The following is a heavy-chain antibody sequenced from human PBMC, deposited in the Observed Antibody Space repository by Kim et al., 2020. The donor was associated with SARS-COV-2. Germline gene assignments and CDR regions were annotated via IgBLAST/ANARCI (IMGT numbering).Heavy chain of an antibody. V-gene: IGHV4-34*01. CDR3: ARGDYGSGSYPKYGMDI. CDR2: INHSGST. CDR1: GGSFSGYY. D-gene: IGHD3-10*01. J-gene: IGHJ6*02. Sequence: SETLSLTCAVYGGSFSGYYWSWIRQPPGKGLEWIGEINHSGSTNYIPYLKSRVTISVDTSKYQFSLKLSSVTAADTAEYYCARGDYGSGSYPKYGMDIWGQGTTVTVSS.